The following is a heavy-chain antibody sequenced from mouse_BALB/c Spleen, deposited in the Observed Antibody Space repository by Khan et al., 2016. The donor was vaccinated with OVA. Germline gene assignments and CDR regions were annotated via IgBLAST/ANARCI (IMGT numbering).Heavy chain of an antibody. J-gene: IGHJ4*01. CDR2: VAPGSGSS. V-gene: IGHV1S41*01. D-gene: IGHD1-1*01. CDR3: ARSNYYGSSLDAMDY. CDR1: GYTFTSYW. Sequence: DLVKPGASVKLSCKASGYTFTSYWINWIKQRPGQGLEWIGRVAPGSGSSYSNEMFKGTATLTVDTSSTTAYIQLSSLSSEDSAVYFCARSNYYGSSLDAMDYWGQGTSVTVSS.